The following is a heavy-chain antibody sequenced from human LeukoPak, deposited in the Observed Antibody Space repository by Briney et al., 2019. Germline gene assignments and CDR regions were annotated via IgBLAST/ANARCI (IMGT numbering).Heavy chain of an antibody. D-gene: IGHD2-15*01. J-gene: IGHJ4*02. Sequence: SETPSLTCTVSGGSISSYYWSWIRQPPGKGLEWIGYIYYSGSTNYNPSLKSRVTISVDTSKNQFSLKLSSVTAADTAVYYCASWDCSGGSCRDYWGQGTLVTVSS. V-gene: IGHV4-59*01. CDR1: GGSISSYY. CDR2: IYYSGST. CDR3: ASWDCSGGSCRDY.